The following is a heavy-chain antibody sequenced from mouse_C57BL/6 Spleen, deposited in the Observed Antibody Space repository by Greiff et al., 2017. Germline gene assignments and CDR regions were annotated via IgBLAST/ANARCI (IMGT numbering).Heavy chain of an antibody. D-gene: IGHD2-1*01. CDR1: GYTFTSYW. Sequence: QVQLQQPGAELVRPGSSVKLSCKASGYTFTSYWMDWVKQRPGQGLEWIGNIYPSDSETHYNQKFKDKATLTVDKSSSTAYMQLSSLTSEDSAVYYCARSRGGNDFDCWGQGTTLTVSS. CDR2: IYPSDSET. V-gene: IGHV1-61*01. CDR3: ARSRGGNDFDC. J-gene: IGHJ2*01.